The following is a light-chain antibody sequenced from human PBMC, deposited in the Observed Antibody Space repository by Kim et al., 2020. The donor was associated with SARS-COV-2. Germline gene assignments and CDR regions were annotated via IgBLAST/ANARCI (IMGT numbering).Light chain of an antibody. CDR2: TDD. CDR3: ATWDDSLNAGV. J-gene: IGLJ3*02. Sequence: QQVTISCSVSTSNIGSNVVSCYHQVPGTAPNLLIYTDDQRPSGVPGRFSGSRSGTSASLAISGLQSEDEADYYCATWDDSLNAGVFGGGTQLTVL. CDR1: TSNIGSNV. V-gene: IGLV1-44*01.